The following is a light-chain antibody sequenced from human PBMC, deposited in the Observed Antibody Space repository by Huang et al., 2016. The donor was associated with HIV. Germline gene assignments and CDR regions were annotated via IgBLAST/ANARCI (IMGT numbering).Light chain of an antibody. J-gene: IGKJ1*01. Sequence: EIVMTQSPATLSVSPGERATLSCRASQSFSSNLAWYQQKPGQAPRLLIYGASTRATGNPARFSGSGSGTEFTLTISSLQSEDFAVYYCQQYNNWPQTFGQGTKVEIK. CDR1: QSFSSN. CDR3: QQYNNWPQT. V-gene: IGKV3-15*01. CDR2: GAS.